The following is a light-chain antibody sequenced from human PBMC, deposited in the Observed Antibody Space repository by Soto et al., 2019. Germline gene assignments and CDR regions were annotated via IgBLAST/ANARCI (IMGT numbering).Light chain of an antibody. CDR1: QSVSSY. Sequence: EIVLTQSPATLSLSPGERATLSCRASQSVSSYLALYQQKPGQAPRLLIYDGSIRATGIPARFSGSGSGTDFTLTISSLEPEDFAVYYCQQRSNWTFGQGTKVDIK. J-gene: IGKJ1*01. CDR2: DGS. V-gene: IGKV3-11*01. CDR3: QQRSNWT.